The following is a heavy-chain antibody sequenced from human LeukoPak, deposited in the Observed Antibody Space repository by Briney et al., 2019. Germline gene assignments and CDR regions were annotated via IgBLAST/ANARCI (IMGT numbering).Heavy chain of an antibody. D-gene: IGHD3-3*01. Sequence: GGSLRLSCAASGFTFSDYYMSWIRQAPGKGLEWVSYISSSGSTIYYADSVKGRFTISRDNSKNTLYLQMNSLRAEDTAVYYCAKAGQPVTYYDFWSGYYTFFDYWGQGTLVTVSS. CDR1: GFTFSDYY. V-gene: IGHV3-11*01. J-gene: IGHJ4*02. CDR3: AKAGQPVTYYDFWSGYYTFFDY. CDR2: ISSSGSTI.